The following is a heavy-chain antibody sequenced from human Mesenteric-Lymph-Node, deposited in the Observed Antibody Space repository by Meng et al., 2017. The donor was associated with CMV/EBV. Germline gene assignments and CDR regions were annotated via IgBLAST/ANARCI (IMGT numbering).Heavy chain of an antibody. Sequence: LKISCKCSGYRFTSYWIGWVRQLPGKGLEWMGIIYPGDSDTRYSPSFQGQVTISADKSISTAYLQWSSLKASDTAMYYCARVERNVDYWGQGTLVTVSS. D-gene: IGHD3-3*02. CDR1: GYRFTSYW. V-gene: IGHV5-51*01. J-gene: IGHJ4*02. CDR2: IYPGDSDT. CDR3: ARVERNVDY.